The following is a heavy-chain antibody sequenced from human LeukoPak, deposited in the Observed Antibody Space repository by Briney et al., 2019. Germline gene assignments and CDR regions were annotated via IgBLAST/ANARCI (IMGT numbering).Heavy chain of an antibody. V-gene: IGHV4-4*07. CDR2: IYISGST. Sequence: SETLSLTCTVSGGSISSYYWSWIRQPAGKGLEWIWRIYISGSTNYNPSLKSRVTISVDTSKNQFSLKLSSVTAADTAVYYCARDYSSSSGKAFDIWGQGTMVTVSS. J-gene: IGHJ3*02. CDR1: GGSISSYY. CDR3: ARDYSSSSGKAFDI. D-gene: IGHD6-6*01.